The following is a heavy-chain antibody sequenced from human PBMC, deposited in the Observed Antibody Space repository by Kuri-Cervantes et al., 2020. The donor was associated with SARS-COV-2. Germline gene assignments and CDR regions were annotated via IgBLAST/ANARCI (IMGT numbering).Heavy chain of an antibody. Sequence: SETLSLTCNVSGDSIRASSYYWGWFRQSPGKGLEWIGTIFYNGKTYYNPALKSRVTVSVDTSKNQFSLKLSSVIAADTALYYCARHFPYYEFFPSFSGSYPDRWGQGTLVTVSS. D-gene: IGHD3/OR15-3a*01. CDR3: ARHFPYYEFFPSFSGSYPDR. J-gene: IGHJ5*02. CDR1: GDSIRASSYY. CDR2: IFYNGKT. V-gene: IGHV4-39*01.